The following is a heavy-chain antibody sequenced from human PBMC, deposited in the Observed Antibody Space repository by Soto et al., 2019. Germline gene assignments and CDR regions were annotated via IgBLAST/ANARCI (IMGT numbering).Heavy chain of an antibody. CDR2: INDNGAYT. D-gene: IGHD1-26*01. J-gene: IGHJ4*02. CDR1: GFTFSNYD. V-gene: IGHV3-64*01. CDR3: ARAQRSGNYDY. Sequence: VQLVESGGALVQPGGSLRLSCAAYGFTFSNYDMHWVRQAPGKGPEYISAINDNGAYTYYANSVKGRFIISRDNSNNMLYLQMGSLRLDDMAVYYCARAQRSGNYDYWGQGTLVTVSS.